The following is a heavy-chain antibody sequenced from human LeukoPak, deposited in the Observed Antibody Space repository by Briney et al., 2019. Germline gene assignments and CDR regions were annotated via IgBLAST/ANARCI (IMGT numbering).Heavy chain of an antibody. CDR1: GFTFDDYA. V-gene: IGHV3-9*01. CDR3: AKGGSGGAHFDY. Sequence: GGSLRLSCPASGFTFDDYAMHWVRQAPGKGLEWVSGISWNSGSTGYADSVKGRFTISRDNAKNSLYLQMNSLRAEDAALYYCAKGGSGGAHFDYWGQGTLVTVSS. CDR2: ISWNSGST. D-gene: IGHD3-10*01. J-gene: IGHJ4*02.